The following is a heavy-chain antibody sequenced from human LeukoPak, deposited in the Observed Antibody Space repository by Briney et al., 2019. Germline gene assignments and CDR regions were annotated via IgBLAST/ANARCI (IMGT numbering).Heavy chain of an antibody. CDR2: IYYSGST. D-gene: IGHD6-13*01. V-gene: IGHV4-61*01. Sequence: SETLSLTCTVSGGSISSSSYYWSWIRPPPGKGLEWIGYIYYSGSTNYNPSLKSRVTISVDTSKNQFSLKLSSVTAADTAVYYCARAVSWTDYYYYMDVWGKGTTVTVSS. J-gene: IGHJ6*03. CDR3: ARAVSWTDYYYYMDV. CDR1: GGSISSSSYY.